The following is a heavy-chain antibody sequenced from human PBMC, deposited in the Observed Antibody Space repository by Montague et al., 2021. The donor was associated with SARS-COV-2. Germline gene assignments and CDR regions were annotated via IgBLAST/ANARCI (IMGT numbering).Heavy chain of an antibody. J-gene: IGHJ6*02. V-gene: IGHV3-33*01. CDR1: GFTFSSYG. CDR2: IWYDGSNK. Sequence: SLRLSCAASGFTFSSYGMHWVRQAPGKGLGWVAVIWYDGSNKYYADSVKGRFTISRDNSKNTLYLQMNSLRAEDTAVYYCASQASYYYGMDVWGQGTTVTVSS. CDR3: ASQASYYYGMDV.